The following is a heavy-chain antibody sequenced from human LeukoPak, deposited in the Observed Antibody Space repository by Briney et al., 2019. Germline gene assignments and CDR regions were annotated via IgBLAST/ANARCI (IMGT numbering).Heavy chain of an antibody. Sequence: GGSLRLSCAASGFTFRNYNMNWVRQAPGNGLDWVSSISSSSSYIYYADSVKGRFTISRDNTKNSLYLQMNSLRAEDTAVYYCARDSPYGTAGYWGQGTLVTVSS. CDR1: GFTFRNYN. D-gene: IGHD2-8*02. V-gene: IGHV3-21*01. J-gene: IGHJ4*02. CDR3: ARDSPYGTAGY. CDR2: ISSSSSYI.